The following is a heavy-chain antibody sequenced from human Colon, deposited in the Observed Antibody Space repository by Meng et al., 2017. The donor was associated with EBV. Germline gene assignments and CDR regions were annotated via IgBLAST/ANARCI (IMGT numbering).Heavy chain of an antibody. CDR1: ADTVRSVTW. J-gene: IGHJ4*02. D-gene: IGHD2-2*01. CDR2: IYHGGSP. V-gene: IGHV4-4*02. CDR3: ARVMRYQLLRFFDY. Sequence: GPVLAQPSGTLSRTWPVSADTVRSVTWWLWVGQPPGKGLEWIGEIYHGGSPNYNPSLESRVTISVDKSKNQFSLDLTSVTAADTAVYFCARVMRYQLLRFFDYWGQGILVTVSS.